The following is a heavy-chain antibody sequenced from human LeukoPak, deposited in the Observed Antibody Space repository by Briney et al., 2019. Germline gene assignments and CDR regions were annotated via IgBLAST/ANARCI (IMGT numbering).Heavy chain of an antibody. V-gene: IGHV4-31*03. J-gene: IGHJ4*02. Sequence: SETLSLTCTVSGGSISSGGYYWSWIRQHPGKGLEWIGYIYYSGSTYYNPSLKSRVTISVDTSKNQFSLKLSSVTAADTAVYYCARAAAGPEGYFDYWGQGTLVAVSS. CDR2: IYYSGST. D-gene: IGHD6-13*01. CDR1: GGSISSGGYY. CDR3: ARAAAGPEGYFDY.